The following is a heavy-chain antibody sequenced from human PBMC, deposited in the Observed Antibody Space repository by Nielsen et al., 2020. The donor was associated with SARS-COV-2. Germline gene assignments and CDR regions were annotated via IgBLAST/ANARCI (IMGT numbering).Heavy chain of an antibody. J-gene: IGHJ4*02. CDR3: ARALEFYGDYLSFDY. CDR1: GFTFSSYS. V-gene: IGHV3-21*01. Sequence: GESLKISCAASGFTFSSYSMNWVRQAPGKGLEWVSSISSSSSYIYYADSVKGRFTISRDNAKNSLYLQMNSLRAEDTAVYYCARALEFYGDYLSFDYWGQGTLVTVSS. D-gene: IGHD4-17*01. CDR2: ISSSSSYI.